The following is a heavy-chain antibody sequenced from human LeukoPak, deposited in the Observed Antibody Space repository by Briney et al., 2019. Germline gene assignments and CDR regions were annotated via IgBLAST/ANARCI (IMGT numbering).Heavy chain of an antibody. CDR1: GYTFASYG. V-gene: IGHV1-18*01. CDR3: ARLYGDYGGDWFDP. D-gene: IGHD4-17*01. Sequence: GASVKVSCKASGYTFASYGISWVRQAPGQGLEWMGWISAYNGNTNYAQKFQDRITMTTDTSTSTAYMELRSLRTDDTAVYYCARLYGDYGGDWFDPWGQGTLVTVSS. CDR2: ISAYNGNT. J-gene: IGHJ5*02.